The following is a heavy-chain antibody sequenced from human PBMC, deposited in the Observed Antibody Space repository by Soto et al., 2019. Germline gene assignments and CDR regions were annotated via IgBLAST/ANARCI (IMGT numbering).Heavy chain of an antibody. CDR3: ARTNYYDSSGYHGAFDI. Sequence: PGESLKISSKGSGYSFTSYWISWVRQMPGKGLEWMGRIDPSDSYTNYSPSFQGHVTISADKSISTAYLQWSSLKASDTAMYYCARTNYYDSSGYHGAFDIWGQGTMVTVSS. D-gene: IGHD3-22*01. CDR2: IDPSDSYT. V-gene: IGHV5-10-1*01. CDR1: GYSFTSYW. J-gene: IGHJ3*02.